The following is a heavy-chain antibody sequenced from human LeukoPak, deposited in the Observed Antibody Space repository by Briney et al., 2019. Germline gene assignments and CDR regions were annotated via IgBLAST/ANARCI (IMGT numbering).Heavy chain of an antibody. Sequence: SETLSLTCAVAGGSISGYYWVWIRQPAGEGLEWIGRIFTSGSTDYSPSLRSRLTMSLGTSKNQFSLKLISVTAADTAVYYCARESRNNWGDGYYMDVWGKGTTVTVSS. CDR1: GGSISGYY. CDR2: IFTSGST. CDR3: ARESRNNWGDGYYMDV. V-gene: IGHV4-4*07. D-gene: IGHD1-1*01. J-gene: IGHJ6*03.